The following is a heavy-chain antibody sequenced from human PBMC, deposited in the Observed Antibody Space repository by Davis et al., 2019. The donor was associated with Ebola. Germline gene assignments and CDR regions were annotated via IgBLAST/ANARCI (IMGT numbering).Heavy chain of an antibody. CDR3: ARDLRYDSSGYDYYFYMDV. V-gene: IGHV4-31*03. Sequence: PSETLSLTCTVSGGSISRDGSYWTWIRQHPGKGLEWIGYIYYSGSTYYKPSLKSRVTISLDTSKNQFSLNLYSGTAADTAVYYCARDLRYDSSGYDYYFYMDVWGKGTTVTVSS. CDR1: GGSISRDGSY. J-gene: IGHJ6*03. D-gene: IGHD3-22*01. CDR2: IYYSGST.